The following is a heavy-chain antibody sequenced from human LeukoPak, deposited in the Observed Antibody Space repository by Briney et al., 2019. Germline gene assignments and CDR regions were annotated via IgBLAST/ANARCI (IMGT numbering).Heavy chain of an antibody. Sequence: PGGSLRLSCAASGFTVSSNYMSWVRQAPGKGLEWGSVIYSGGNTNYADSVKGRFAISRDNSKNTLFLQMNSLRAEDTAVYYCARWWPRGHFDYWGQGTLVTVSS. CDR3: ARWWPRGHFDY. CDR1: GFTVSSNY. D-gene: IGHD2-15*01. J-gene: IGHJ4*02. CDR2: IYSGGNT. V-gene: IGHV3-53*01.